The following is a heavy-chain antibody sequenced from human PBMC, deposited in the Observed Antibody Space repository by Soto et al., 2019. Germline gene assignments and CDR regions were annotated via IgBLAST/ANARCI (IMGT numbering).Heavy chain of an antibody. CDR1: GFTVSSNY. CDR3: ARDTHCSGGSCCSPTGGGGFDY. CDR2: IYSGGST. Sequence: EVQLVESGGGLVQPGGSLRLSCAASGFTVSSNYMSWVRQAPGKGLEWVSVIYSGGSTYYADSVKGRFTISRDNSKNTLYLQMNSLRAEDTAVYYCARDTHCSGGSCCSPTGGGGFDYWGQGTLVTVSS. J-gene: IGHJ4*02. V-gene: IGHV3-66*01. D-gene: IGHD2-15*01.